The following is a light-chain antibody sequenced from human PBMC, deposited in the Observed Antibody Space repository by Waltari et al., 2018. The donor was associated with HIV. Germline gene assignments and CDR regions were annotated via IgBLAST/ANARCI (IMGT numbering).Light chain of an antibody. Sequence: DIVLTQSPATLSLSPGERATLSCRASQNVDNYLAWYQQKPGQAPRLLIYDASNRATGIPARFSGSGAGTDFTLTISSLEPEDFAVYYCQQRSNWPLTFGGGTKVEIK. CDR2: DAS. CDR3: QQRSNWPLT. V-gene: IGKV3-11*01. J-gene: IGKJ4*01. CDR1: QNVDNY.